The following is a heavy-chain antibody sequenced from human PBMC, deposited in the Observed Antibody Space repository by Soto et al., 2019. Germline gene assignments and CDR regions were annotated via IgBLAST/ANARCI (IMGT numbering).Heavy chain of an antibody. CDR1: GYTFTSYY. CDR2: INPSGGST. CDR3: ARGDIVAIFGMDV. V-gene: IGHV1-46*01. D-gene: IGHD5-12*01. J-gene: IGHJ6*02. Sequence: QVQLVQSGAEVKKPGASVKVSCKASGYTFTSYYMHWVRQAPGQGLEWMGIINPSGGSTTYAQKFQGGVTMTRDTSTSTVYMELSSLRSEDTAVYYCARGDIVAIFGMDVWGQATTVTVSS.